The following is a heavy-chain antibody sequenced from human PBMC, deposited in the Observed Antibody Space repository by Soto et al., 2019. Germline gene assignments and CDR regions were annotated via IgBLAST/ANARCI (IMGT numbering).Heavy chain of an antibody. CDR3: AREGGIVGATDY. V-gene: IGHV4-30-4*01. CDR1: GGSISSGDYY. CDR2: IYYSGST. D-gene: IGHD1-26*01. J-gene: IGHJ4*02. Sequence: PSETLSLTCTVSGGSISSGDYYWSWIRQPPGKGLEWIGYIYYSGSTYYNPSLKSRVTTSVDTSKNQSSLKLSSVTAADTAVYYCAREGGIVGATDYWGQGTLVTVSS.